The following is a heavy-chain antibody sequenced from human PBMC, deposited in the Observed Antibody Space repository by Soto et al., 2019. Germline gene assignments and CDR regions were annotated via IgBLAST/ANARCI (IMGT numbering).Heavy chain of an antibody. CDR1: GGTFSSYA. D-gene: IGHD2-21*02. CDR3: ARDVNEAYCGGDCYSHYFDY. V-gene: IGHV1-69*01. J-gene: IGHJ4*02. Sequence: QVPLVQSGAEVKKPGSSVKVSCKASGGTFSSYAISWVRQAPGQGLEWMGGIIPIFGTANYAQKFQGRVTITADESTSTAYMELSSLRSEDTAVYYCARDVNEAYCGGDCYSHYFDYWGQGTLVTVSS. CDR2: IIPIFGTA.